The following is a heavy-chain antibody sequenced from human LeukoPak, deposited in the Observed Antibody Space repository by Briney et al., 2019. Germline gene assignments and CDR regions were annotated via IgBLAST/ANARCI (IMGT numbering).Heavy chain of an antibody. D-gene: IGHD1-26*01. CDR2: ISVGGGRT. CDR3: TKGAWEDD. J-gene: IGHJ4*02. V-gene: IGHV3-23*01. CDR1: GFTFSTYA. Sequence: GGSLRLSCTASGFTFSTYAMTWVRQAPGKGLEWVSHISVGGGRTDYANSARGRFTISRDDSKNTLYLQMNSLRVDDTAIYYCTKGAWEDDWGQGTLVTVSS.